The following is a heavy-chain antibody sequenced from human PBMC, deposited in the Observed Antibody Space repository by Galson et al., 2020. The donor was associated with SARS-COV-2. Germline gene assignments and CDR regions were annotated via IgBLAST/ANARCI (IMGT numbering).Heavy chain of an antibody. CDR3: AREVDTAMVIYSWFDP. CDR1: GGTFSSYA. CDR2: IIPIFGTA. D-gene: IGHD5-18*01. Sequence: KISCKASGGTFSSYAISWVRQAPGQGLEWMGGIIPIFGTANYAQKFQGRVTITADESTSTAYMELSSLRSEDTAVYYCAREVDTAMVIYSWFDPWGQGTLVTVSS. V-gene: IGHV1-69*01. J-gene: IGHJ5*02.